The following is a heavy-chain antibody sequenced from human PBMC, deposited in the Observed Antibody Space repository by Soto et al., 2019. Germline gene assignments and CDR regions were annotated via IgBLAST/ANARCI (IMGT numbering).Heavy chain of an antibody. D-gene: IGHD5-12*01. V-gene: IGHV5-10-1*01. J-gene: IGHJ6*02. Sequence: GESLKISCKGSGYSFTSYWISWVRQMPGKGLEWMGRVDPSDSYTNYSPSFQGHVTISADKSISTAYLQWSSLKASDTAMYYCARLAMATRRGYYGMDVWGQGTTVTVSS. CDR3: ARLAMATRRGYYGMDV. CDR1: GYSFTSYW. CDR2: VDPSDSYT.